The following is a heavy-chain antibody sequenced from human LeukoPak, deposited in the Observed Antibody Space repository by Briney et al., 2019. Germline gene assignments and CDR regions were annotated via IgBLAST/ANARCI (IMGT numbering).Heavy chain of an antibody. J-gene: IGHJ4*02. CDR1: GFTFDDYA. D-gene: IGHD6-13*01. CDR3: AKDIAYSSSSAFDY. Sequence: SLRLSCAASGFTFDDYAMHWVRQAPGKGLEWAARISRNSGNIGYADSVKGRFTITRDNAKNSLYLQLSSLRAEDTALYYCAKDIAYSSSSAFDYWGQGTLVTVSS. CDR2: ISRNSGNI. V-gene: IGHV3-9*01.